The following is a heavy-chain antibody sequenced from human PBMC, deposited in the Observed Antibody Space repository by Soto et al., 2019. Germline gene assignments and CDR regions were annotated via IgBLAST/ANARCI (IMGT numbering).Heavy chain of an antibody. CDR1: GFTFDDYA. CDR3: AKDIYRYNWNDDYYYYYGMDV. CDR2: ISWDGGST. V-gene: IGHV3-43D*03. J-gene: IGHJ6*02. Sequence: GGSLRLSCAASGFTFDDYAMHWVRQAPGKGLEWVSLISWDGGSTYYADSVKGRFTISRDNSKNSLYLQMNSLRAEDTALYYCAKDIYRYNWNDDYYYYYGMDVWGQGTTVTVSS. D-gene: IGHD1-1*01.